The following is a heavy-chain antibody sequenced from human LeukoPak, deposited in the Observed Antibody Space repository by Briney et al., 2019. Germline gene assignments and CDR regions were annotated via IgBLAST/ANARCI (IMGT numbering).Heavy chain of an antibody. J-gene: IGHJ4*02. CDR1: GGSISSGDYY. Sequence: SETLSLTCTVSGGSISSGDYYWSWIRQPPGKGLEWIGYIYYSGSTYYNPSLKSRVTISGDTSKNQFSLKLSSVTAADTAVYYCARARRPIVVVPAGRYYFDYWGQGTLVTVSS. CDR2: IYYSGST. V-gene: IGHV4-30-4*01. D-gene: IGHD2-2*01. CDR3: ARARRPIVVVPAGRYYFDY.